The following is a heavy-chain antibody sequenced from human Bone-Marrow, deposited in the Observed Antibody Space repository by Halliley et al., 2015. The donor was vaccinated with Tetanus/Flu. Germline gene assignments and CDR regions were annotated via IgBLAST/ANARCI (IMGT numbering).Heavy chain of an antibody. J-gene: IGHJ5*02. V-gene: IGHV4-59*01. CDR2: SYNGGSP. CDR1: GDSISRYY. D-gene: IGHD1-26*01. CDR3: ARDRTVVGGYNNWFDP. Sequence: TLSLTCSVSGDSISRYYWSWIRQSPGKGLEWIGYSYNGGSPNHNPPLKSRVTISVDRSKNQVSLKLTSVTAADTAVYYCARDRTVVGGYNNWFDPWGQGMLVTVSS.